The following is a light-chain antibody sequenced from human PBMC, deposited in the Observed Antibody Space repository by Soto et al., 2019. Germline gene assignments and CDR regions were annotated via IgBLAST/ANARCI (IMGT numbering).Light chain of an antibody. CDR1: QSVTSSH. V-gene: IGKV3-20*01. J-gene: IGKJ1*01. CDR3: QQYDNSLTWT. Sequence: EIVLTQSPGTLSLSPGDRATLSCRASQSVTSSHLAWYQQKPGQAPRHLIYGSSSRATGIPDRFSGSGSGTDFTLTISGLEPEDFAVYYCQQYDNSLTWTFGQGTKVEIK. CDR2: GSS.